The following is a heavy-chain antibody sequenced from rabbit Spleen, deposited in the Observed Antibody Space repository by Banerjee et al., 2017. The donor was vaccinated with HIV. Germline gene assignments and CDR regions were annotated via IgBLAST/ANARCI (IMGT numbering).Heavy chain of an antibody. CDR2: MDTGTSGFT. J-gene: IGHJ6*01. V-gene: IGHV1S40*01. D-gene: IGHD8-1*01. Sequence: QSLEESGGDLVKPGASLTLTCTASGVSFSSDNYICWVHQAPGKGLEWIACMDTGTSGFTYFASWAKGRFTISKTSSTTVTLQMTSLTAADTATYFCARDSGSSFSSYGMDLWGPGTLVTVS. CDR3: ARDSGSSFSSYGMDL. CDR1: GVSFSSDNY.